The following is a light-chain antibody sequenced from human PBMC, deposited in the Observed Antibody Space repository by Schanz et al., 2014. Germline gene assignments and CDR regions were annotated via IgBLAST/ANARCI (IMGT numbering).Light chain of an antibody. Sequence: QSALTQPASVSGSPGQSITISCTGTSSDVGGYNFVSWYQHHPGTAPRLMIYDVNNRPSGISNRFSASKSGNTASLTISGLQAEDEADYYCSSYTSSNTWVFGGGTKLTVL. J-gene: IGLJ3*02. V-gene: IGLV2-14*03. CDR2: DVN. CDR1: SSDVGGYNF. CDR3: SSYTSSNTWV.